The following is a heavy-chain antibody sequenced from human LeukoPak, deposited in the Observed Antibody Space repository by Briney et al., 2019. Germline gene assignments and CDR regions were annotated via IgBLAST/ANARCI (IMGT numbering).Heavy chain of an antibody. V-gene: IGHV1-2*02. CDR2: INPNSGGT. CDR3: ARTNYYDSSGYDAGAFDI. Sequence: ASVKVSCKASGYTFTGYYMHWVRQAPGQELEWMGWINPNSGGTNYAQKFQGRVTMTRDTSISTAYMELSRLRSDDTAVYYCARTNYYDSSGYDAGAFDIWGQGTMVTVSS. CDR1: GYTFTGYY. D-gene: IGHD3-22*01. J-gene: IGHJ3*02.